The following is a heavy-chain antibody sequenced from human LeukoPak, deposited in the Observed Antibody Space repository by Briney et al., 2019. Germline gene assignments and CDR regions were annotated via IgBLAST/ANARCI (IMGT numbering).Heavy chain of an antibody. Sequence: SVRVSCKASGGTFSSYAISWVRQAPGQGLEWMGGIIPIFGTANYAQKFQGRVTITADESTSTAYMELSSLRSEDAAVYYCARVVLVRGVRGEYFQHWGQGTLVTVSS. D-gene: IGHD3-10*01. CDR3: ARVVLVRGVRGEYFQH. CDR2: IIPIFGTA. V-gene: IGHV1-69*13. J-gene: IGHJ1*01. CDR1: GGTFSSYA.